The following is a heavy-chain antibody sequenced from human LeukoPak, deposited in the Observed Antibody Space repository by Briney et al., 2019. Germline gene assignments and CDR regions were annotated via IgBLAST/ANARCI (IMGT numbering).Heavy chain of an antibody. J-gene: IGHJ4*02. V-gene: IGHV3-11*04. CDR1: GFTFSDYY. Sequence: GRSLRLSCAASGFTFSDYYMSWIRQAPGKGLEWVSYISSSGSTIYYADSVKGRFTISRDNAKNSLYLQMNSLRAEDTAVYYCARQFALAAAIDYWGQGTLVTVSS. CDR2: ISSSGSTI. D-gene: IGHD6-13*01. CDR3: ARQFALAAAIDY.